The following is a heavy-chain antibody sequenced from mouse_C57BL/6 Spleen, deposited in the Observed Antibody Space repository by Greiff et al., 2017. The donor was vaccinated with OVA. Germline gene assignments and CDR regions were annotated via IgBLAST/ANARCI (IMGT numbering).Heavy chain of an antibody. J-gene: IGHJ1*03. V-gene: IGHV1-69*01. D-gene: IGHD1-1*01. CDR2: IDPSDSYT. Sequence: QVQLQQPGAELVMPGASVKLSCKASGYTFTSYWMHWVKQRPGQGLEWIGEIDPSDSYTNYNQKFKGKSTLTVDKASSTAYMQLSNLTSEDSAVCSGARGSSCSRYFDVWGTGTTVTVSS. CDR3: ARGSSCSRYFDV. CDR1: GYTFTSYW.